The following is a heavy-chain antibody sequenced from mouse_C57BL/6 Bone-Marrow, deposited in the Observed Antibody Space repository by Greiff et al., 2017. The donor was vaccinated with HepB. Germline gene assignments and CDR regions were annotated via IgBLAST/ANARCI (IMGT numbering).Heavy chain of an antibody. V-gene: IGHV1-64*01. CDR1: GYTFTSYW. CDR3: ARARDGPCYWYFDV. Sequence: QVQLQQSGAELVKPGASVKLSCKASGYTFTSYWMHWVKQRPGQGLEWIGMIHPNSGSTNYNEKFKSKATLTVDKSSSTAYMQLSSLTSEDSAVYYCARARDGPCYWYFDVWGTGTTVTVSS. D-gene: IGHD2-3*01. CDR2: IHPNSGST. J-gene: IGHJ1*03.